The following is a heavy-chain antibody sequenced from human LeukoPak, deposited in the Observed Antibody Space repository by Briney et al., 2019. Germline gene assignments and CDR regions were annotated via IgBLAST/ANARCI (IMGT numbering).Heavy chain of an antibody. V-gene: IGHV3-15*01. J-gene: IGHJ4*02. CDR3: TTVTMVRDYDY. CDR1: GFTFSNYG. Sequence: PGGTLRLSCAASGFTFSNYGMNWVRQAPGKGLEWVGRIKKKGDGGTTDYAAPVKGRFTISRDDSKNMLYLEMSNLKIEDTAVYYCTTVTMVRDYDYWGQGTLVTVSS. D-gene: IGHD3-10*01. CDR2: IKKKGDGGTT.